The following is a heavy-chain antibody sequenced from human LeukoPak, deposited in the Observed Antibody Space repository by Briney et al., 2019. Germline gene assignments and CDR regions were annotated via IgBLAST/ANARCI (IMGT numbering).Heavy chain of an antibody. J-gene: IGHJ5*02. CDR2: IRYDGSNK. Sequence: GGSLRLSCAASGFTFSSYGMHWVSQAPGKGLEWVAFIRYDGSNKYYADSVKGRFTISRDNSKNTLYLQMNSLRADDTAVYYCAKRPIVVVPAAPDPWGQGTLVTVSS. CDR3: AKRPIVVVPAAPDP. V-gene: IGHV3-30*02. D-gene: IGHD2-2*01. CDR1: GFTFSSYG.